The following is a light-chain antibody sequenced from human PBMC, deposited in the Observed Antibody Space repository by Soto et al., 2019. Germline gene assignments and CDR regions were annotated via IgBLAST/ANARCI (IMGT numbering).Light chain of an antibody. CDR1: SSNIGSNY. Sequence: QSVLTQPPSASGTPGQRVTISCSGSSSNIGSNYVYWYQQFPGSAPKLLIYRNDQRPSGVPERFSGSKSGTSASLAISGPRSEDDADYYCAAWDDSLSAVVFGGGTKLTVL. CDR3: AAWDDSLSAVV. V-gene: IGLV1-47*01. CDR2: RND. J-gene: IGLJ2*01.